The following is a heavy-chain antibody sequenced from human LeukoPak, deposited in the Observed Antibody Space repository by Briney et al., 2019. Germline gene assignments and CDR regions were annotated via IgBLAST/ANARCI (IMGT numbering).Heavy chain of an antibody. CDR3: ARGYGYNMRRYFDL. D-gene: IGHD5-24*01. Sequence: GASVKVSCKASGGTFTSYAISWVRQAPGQGLEWTGGIIPIFGTANYAQKFQGRVTITADESTSTAYMELSSLRSEDTAVYYCARGYGYNMRRYFDLWGRGTLVTVSS. CDR1: GGTFTSYA. V-gene: IGHV1-69*13. CDR2: IIPIFGTA. J-gene: IGHJ2*01.